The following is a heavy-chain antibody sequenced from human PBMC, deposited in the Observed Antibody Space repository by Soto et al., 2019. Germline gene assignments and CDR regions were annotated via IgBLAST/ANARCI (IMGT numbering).Heavy chain of an antibody. V-gene: IGHV3-33*01. J-gene: IGHJ6*02. D-gene: IGHD3-16*01. CDR1: GFTFSSYG. Sequence: QVQLVESGGGVVQPGRSLRLSCAASGFTFSSYGMHWVRQAPGKGLEWVAVIWYDGSNKYYADSVKGRITISRDNSKKTVCLQVNSLRAADTAVYYCARDRLGGYYGMDVWGRGTTVTVSS. CDR2: IWYDGSNK. CDR3: ARDRLGGYYGMDV.